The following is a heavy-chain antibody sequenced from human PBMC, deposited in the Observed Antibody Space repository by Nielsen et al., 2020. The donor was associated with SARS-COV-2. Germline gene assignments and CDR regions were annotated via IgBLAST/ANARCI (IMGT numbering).Heavy chain of an antibody. D-gene: IGHD1-26*01. CDR2: IYSGGST. CDR1: GFTVSSNY. CDR3: ASGPGIVGAALRDY. J-gene: IGHJ4*02. Sequence: GESLKISCAASGFTVSSNYMSWVRQAPGKGLEWVSVIYSGGSTYYADSVKGRFTISRDNSKNTLYLQMNSLRAEDTAVYYCASGPGIVGAALRDYWGQGTLVTVSS. V-gene: IGHV3-53*01.